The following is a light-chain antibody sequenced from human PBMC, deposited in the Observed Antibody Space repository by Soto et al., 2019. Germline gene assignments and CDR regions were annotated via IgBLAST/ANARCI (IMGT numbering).Light chain of an antibody. CDR1: QGINHY. CDR2: GAS. J-gene: IGKJ4*01. CDR3: QHVYSYPLT. V-gene: IGKV1-9*01. Sequence: DIQLTQSPSFLSASVGDRVTITCRASQGINHYVAWYHQKPGKAPKCLIYGASALQSGVPSRFSGSGSWAEFTLSISSLQPEDFATYYCQHVYSYPLTFGGGTRVEI.